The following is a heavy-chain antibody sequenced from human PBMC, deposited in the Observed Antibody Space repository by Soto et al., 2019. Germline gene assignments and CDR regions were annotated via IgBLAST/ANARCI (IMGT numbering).Heavy chain of an antibody. J-gene: IGHJ4*02. CDR3: PRDPVGLDTISYFDY. Sequence: SENLSLTCSVSGGSIGGSSYYFGWIRQPAGKCLEWIGSLYYTGSTYYNSSLKSRMHMSLGATRNHYPLRLTSVTAADTAVYFCPRDPVGLDTISYFDYWGQGKLVTVSS. CDR1: GGSIGGSSYY. D-gene: IGHD3-3*01. V-gene: IGHV4-39*06. CDR2: LYYTGST.